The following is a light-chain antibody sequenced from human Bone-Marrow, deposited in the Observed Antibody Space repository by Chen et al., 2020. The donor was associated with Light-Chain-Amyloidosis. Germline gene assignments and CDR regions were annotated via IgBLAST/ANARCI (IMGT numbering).Light chain of an antibody. J-gene: IGLJ1*01. CDR1: SSDVGGDNH. CDR3: SSYTITNTLV. CDR2: EVT. V-gene: IGLV2-14*01. Sequence: QYALTQPASVSGSPGQSTTLSCTGTSSDVGGDNHVSWYQQHPDKAPKLMIYEVTNRPSWVPDRFSGSKSDNTASLTISGLQTEDEADYFCSSYTITNTLVFGSGTRVTVL.